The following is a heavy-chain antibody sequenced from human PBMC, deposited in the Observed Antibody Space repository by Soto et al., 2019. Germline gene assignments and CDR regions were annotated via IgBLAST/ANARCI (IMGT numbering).Heavy chain of an antibody. CDR3: AKDNPLAV. J-gene: IGHJ6*02. CDR1: GFTFSSYG. V-gene: IGHV3-30*18. Sequence: QVQLVESGGGVVQPGRSLRLSCAASGFTFSSYGMHWVRQAPGKGLEWVAVISYDGSNKYYADSVKGRFTISRDNSKNTLYLQMNSLRAEDTAVYYCAKDNPLAVWGQGTTVTVSS. CDR2: ISYDGSNK.